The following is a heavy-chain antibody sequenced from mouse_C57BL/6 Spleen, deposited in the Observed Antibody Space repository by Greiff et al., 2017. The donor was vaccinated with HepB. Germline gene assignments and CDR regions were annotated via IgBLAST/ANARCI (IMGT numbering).Heavy chain of an antibody. V-gene: IGHV1-4*01. J-gene: IGHJ1*03. CDR2: INPSSGYT. CDR3: ARPYNWDYWYLDV. D-gene: IGHD4-1*01. CDR1: GYTFTSYT. Sequence: QVQLQQSGAELARPGASVKMSCKASGYTFTSYTMHWVKQRPGQGLEWIGYINPSSGYTKYNQKFKDKATFTADKSSSTAYMQLSNLTSEYSAAYYGARPYNWDYWYLDVWGTGTTVTVSS.